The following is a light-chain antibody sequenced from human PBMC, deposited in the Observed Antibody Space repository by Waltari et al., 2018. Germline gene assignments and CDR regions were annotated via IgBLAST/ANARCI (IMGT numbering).Light chain of an antibody. V-gene: IGKV1-5*01. CDR2: EAS. J-gene: IGKJ1*01. CDR3: QQYKTFSRT. Sequence: DIQMTQSPSTLSASVGDRVTITCRASQNINNWLAWYQQTPGRAPKLLIYEASSLESGVPSRFRGSGSGTLFTLTITSLQPDDVALYYCQQYKTFSRTFCQGTQVEIK. CDR1: QNINNW.